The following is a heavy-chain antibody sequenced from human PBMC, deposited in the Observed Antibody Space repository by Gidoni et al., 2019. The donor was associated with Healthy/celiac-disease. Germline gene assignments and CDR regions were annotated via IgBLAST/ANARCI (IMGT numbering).Heavy chain of an antibody. J-gene: IGHJ6*02. CDR2: FYHSGST. Sequence: QLQLQESGSGLVKPSQTLSLTCAVPGGPISSGGYSWRWIRQPPGNGLEWIGYFYHSGSTYYNPTLKSRVTISVDRSKNQFSLKLSSVTAADTAMYYCARGGYCSGGSCYIPYYYGMDVWGQGTTVTVSS. V-gene: IGHV4-30-2*01. CDR3: ARGGYCSGGSCYIPYYYGMDV. D-gene: IGHD2-15*01. CDR1: GGPISSGGYS.